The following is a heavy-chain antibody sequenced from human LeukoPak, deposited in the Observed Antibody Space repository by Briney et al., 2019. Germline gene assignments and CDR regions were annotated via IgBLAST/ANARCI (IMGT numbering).Heavy chain of an antibody. CDR1: AYTFTSYG. D-gene: IGHD6-19*01. V-gene: IGHV1-18*01. CDR2: ISAYNGNT. J-gene: IGHJ4*02. CDR3: ARDGDSSGWYTGSYFDY. Sequence: ASVKLSFKSSAYTFTSYGITWIRQPPAPGLGLMGLISAYNGNTNYAQKLQGRVTMTTDTSTSTAYMELRSLRSDDTAVYYCARDGDSSGWYTGSYFDYWGQGTLVTVSS.